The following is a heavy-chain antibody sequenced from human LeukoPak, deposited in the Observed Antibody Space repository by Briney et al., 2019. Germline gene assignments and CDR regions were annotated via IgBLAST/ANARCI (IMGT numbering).Heavy chain of an antibody. V-gene: IGHV3-7*01. CDR1: GFTFSSYW. D-gene: IGHD3-10*01. J-gene: IGHJ4*02. CDR3: ARDPTYGSGTYYRDY. Sequence: PGGSLRLSCAASGFTFSSYWMSWVRQAPGKGLEWVANIKQDGSEKYYVDSVKGRFTISRDNAKNSLYLQMNSLRAEDTAVYYCARDPTYGSGTYYRDYWGQGTLVTVSS. CDR2: IKQDGSEK.